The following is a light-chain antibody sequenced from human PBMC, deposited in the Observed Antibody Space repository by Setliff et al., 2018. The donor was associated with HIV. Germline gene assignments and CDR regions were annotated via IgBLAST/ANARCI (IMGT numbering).Light chain of an antibody. CDR1: SSNIGAGYD. Sequence: QSALTQPPSVSGAPGQRVTISCTGSSSNIGAGYDVHWYQQFPGTAPKVLIYGKTNRPSGVPDRFSGSKSGTSASLAITGLQAEDEADYYCQSYDSSLSGFVFGTGTKVTVL. J-gene: IGLJ1*01. CDR2: GKT. V-gene: IGLV1-40*01. CDR3: QSYDSSLSGFV.